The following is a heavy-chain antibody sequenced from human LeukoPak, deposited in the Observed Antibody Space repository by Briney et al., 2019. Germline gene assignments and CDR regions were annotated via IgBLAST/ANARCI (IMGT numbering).Heavy chain of an antibody. D-gene: IGHD5-24*01. CDR3: ARGRDGYNFPFDY. CDR2: IYYSGST. Sequence: PSETLSLTCTVSGGSISSYYWSWIRQPPGKGLEWIGYIYYSGSTNYNPSLKSRVTISVDTSKNQFSLKLSSVTAADTAVYYCARGRDGYNFPFDYRGQGTLVTVSS. CDR1: GGSISSYY. V-gene: IGHV4-59*08. J-gene: IGHJ4*02.